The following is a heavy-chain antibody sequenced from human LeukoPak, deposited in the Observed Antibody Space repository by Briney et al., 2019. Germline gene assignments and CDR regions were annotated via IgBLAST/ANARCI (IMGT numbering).Heavy chain of an antibody. V-gene: IGHV4-59*01. J-gene: IGHJ6*02. D-gene: IGHD3-10*01. CDR1: GGSISSYY. Sequence: PSETLSLTCTVSGGSISSYYWSWIRQPPGKGLEWIGYIYYSGSTNYNPSLKSRVTISVDTSKNQFSLKLSSVTAADTAVYYCARDFGERNYGMDVWGQGTTVTVSS. CDR2: IYYSGST. CDR3: ARDFGERNYGMDV.